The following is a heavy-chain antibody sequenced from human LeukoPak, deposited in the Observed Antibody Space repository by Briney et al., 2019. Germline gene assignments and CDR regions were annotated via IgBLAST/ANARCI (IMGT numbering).Heavy chain of an antibody. D-gene: IGHD5-18*01. V-gene: IGHV1-18*01. CDR2: ISAYNGNT. CDR1: GYTFTSYG. Sequence: ASVKVSCKASGYTFTSYGISWVRQAPGQGLEWMGWISAYNGNTNYAQKLQGRVTMTTDTSTSTAYMELRSLRSGDTAVYYCARELGDTAMAPYDYWGQGTLVTVSS. J-gene: IGHJ4*02. CDR3: ARELGDTAMAPYDY.